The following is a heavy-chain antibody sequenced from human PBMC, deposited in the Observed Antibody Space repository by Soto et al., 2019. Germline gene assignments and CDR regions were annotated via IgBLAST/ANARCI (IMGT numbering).Heavy chain of an antibody. CDR2: MNMDGSRT. CDR1: GFTFSIYW. CDR3: VRADAIRHDGHGYLGRH. V-gene: IGHV3-74*01. Sequence: EVQLVESGGGLVQPGGSLRLSCAASGFTFSIYWMHWVRQAPGKGLVWVSRMNMDGSRTSYADFAKGRFTISRDDAKSTVYLQMSNLTAEDTAVYYFVRADAIRHDGHGYLGRHWGQGTLVTVSS. J-gene: IGHJ4*02. D-gene: IGHD5-18*01.